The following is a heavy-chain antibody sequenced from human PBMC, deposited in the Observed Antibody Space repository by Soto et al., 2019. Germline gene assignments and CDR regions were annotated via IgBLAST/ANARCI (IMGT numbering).Heavy chain of an antibody. CDR2: IYYSGST. J-gene: IGHJ6*02. Sequence: KPSETLSLTCTVSGGSISSYYWSWIRQPPGKGLEWIGYIYYSGSTNYNPSLKSRVTISVDTSKNQFSLKLSSVTAADTAVYYCARGRGGSGSYSVSWYYGMDVWGQGTTVTVSS. D-gene: IGHD3-10*01. V-gene: IGHV4-59*01. CDR3: ARGRGGSGSYSVSWYYGMDV. CDR1: GGSISSYY.